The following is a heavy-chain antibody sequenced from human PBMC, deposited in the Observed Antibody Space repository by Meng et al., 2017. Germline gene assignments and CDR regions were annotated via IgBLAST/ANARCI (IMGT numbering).Heavy chain of an antibody. CDR2: INHSGST. D-gene: IGHD2-21*02. CDR1: GGSFSGYY. CDR3: ARDTVEAYCGGDCCPLGY. V-gene: IGHV4-34*01. Sequence: VQLQRWGAGLLKPSETLSLTCAVYGGSFSGYYWSWIRQPPGKGLEWIGEINHSGSTNYNPSLKSRVTISVDTSKNQFSLKLSSVTAADTAVYYCARDTVEAYCGGDCCPLGYWGQGTLVTVSS. J-gene: IGHJ4*02.